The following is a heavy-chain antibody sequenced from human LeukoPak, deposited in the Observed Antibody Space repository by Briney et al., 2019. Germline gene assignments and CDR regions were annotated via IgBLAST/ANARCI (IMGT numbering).Heavy chain of an antibody. CDR2: IHPNSGGT. J-gene: IGHJ4*02. V-gene: IGHV1-2*02. CDR3: ARTNSGYDFIPDY. D-gene: IGHD5-12*01. Sequence: ASVKVSCKASGYTFTGYYMHWLRQAPGQGLEWMGWIHPNSGGTNYSQKFQGRVTMTRDTSISTAYMELSRLRSDDTAMYYCARTNSGYDFIPDYWGQGTLVTVSS. CDR1: GYTFTGYY.